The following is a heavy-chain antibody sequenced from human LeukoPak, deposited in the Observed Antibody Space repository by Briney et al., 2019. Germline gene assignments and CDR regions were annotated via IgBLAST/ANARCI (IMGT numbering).Heavy chain of an antibody. V-gene: IGHV3-23*01. Sequence: GGSLRLSCAASGFTFRSYGMSWVRQGPGEGREWVSAISGSGGSTYYADSVRGRFTISRDNSKNTLYLQMNNLRVEDTAVYYCAKGHFASSSFFDYWGQGTLVTVSS. CDR3: AKGHFASSSFFDY. CDR2: ISGSGGST. D-gene: IGHD6-6*01. J-gene: IGHJ4*02. CDR1: GFTFRSYG.